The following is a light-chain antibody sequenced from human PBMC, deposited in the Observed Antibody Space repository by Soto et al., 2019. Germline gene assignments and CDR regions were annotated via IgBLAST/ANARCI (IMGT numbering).Light chain of an antibody. Sequence: EIVLTQSPATLSLSPGERATLSCRASQSVSSYLAWYQQKPGQAPRLLIYDASNRATGIPARFSGSGSGTDFTLTISSLEPEDFAVYYCQQLWATFGQGTKVDIK. CDR3: QQLWAT. CDR1: QSVSSY. V-gene: IGKV3-11*01. CDR2: DAS. J-gene: IGKJ1*01.